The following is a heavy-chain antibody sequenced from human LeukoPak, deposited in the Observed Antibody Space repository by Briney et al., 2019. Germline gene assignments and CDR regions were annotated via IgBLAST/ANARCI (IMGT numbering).Heavy chain of an antibody. D-gene: IGHD3-10*01. CDR2: IYYSGST. V-gene: IGHV4-39*01. J-gene: IGHJ5*02. CDR1: GGSISSSSYY. CDR3: ARHGRGVRGAGPNPNWFDP. Sequence: SETLSLTCTVSGGSISSSSYYWGWIRQPPGKGLEWIGSIYYSGSTYYNPSLKSRVTISVDTSKNQFSLKLSSVTAADTAVYYCARHGRGVRGAGPNPNWFDPWGQGTLVTVSS.